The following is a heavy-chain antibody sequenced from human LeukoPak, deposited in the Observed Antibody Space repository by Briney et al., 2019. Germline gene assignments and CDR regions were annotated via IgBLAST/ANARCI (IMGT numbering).Heavy chain of an antibody. CDR1: GYTFTGYY. CDR3: ARAEVEMATIKPFDY. CDR2: INPNSGGT. Sequence: ASVKVSCKASGYTFTGYYMHWVRQAPGQGLEWMGWINPNSGGTNYAQKFQGRVTMTRDTSISTAYMELSRLRSDDTAVYYCARAEVEMATIKPFDYWGQGTLVTVSS. V-gene: IGHV1-2*02. D-gene: IGHD5-24*01. J-gene: IGHJ4*02.